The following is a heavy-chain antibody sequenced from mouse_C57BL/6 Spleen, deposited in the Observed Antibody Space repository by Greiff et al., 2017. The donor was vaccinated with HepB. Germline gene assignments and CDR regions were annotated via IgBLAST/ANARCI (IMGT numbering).Heavy chain of an antibody. CDR2: IYPGDGDT. J-gene: IGHJ3*01. Sequence: QVQLQQSGPELVKPGASVKISCKASGYAFSSSWMNWVKQRPGKGLEWIGRIYPGDGDTNYNGKFKGKATLTADKSSSTAYMQLSSLTSEDSAVYFCARPYSNYSSWFAYWGQGTLVTVSA. CDR3: ARPYSNYSSWFAY. CDR1: GYAFSSSW. V-gene: IGHV1-82*01. D-gene: IGHD2-5*01.